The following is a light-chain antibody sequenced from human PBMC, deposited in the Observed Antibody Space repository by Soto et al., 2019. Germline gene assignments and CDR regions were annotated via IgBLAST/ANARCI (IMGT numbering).Light chain of an antibody. J-gene: IGKJ5*01. CDR2: GAS. V-gene: IGKV3-20*01. CDR3: QQYGSSPPIT. Sequence: EIVVTQSPGTLSLSPGERATLSCRASRSVSSSYLAWYQQKPGQAPRLLIYGASSRATGIPDRFSGSWSGTDFTLTISRLEPEDFAVYYCQQYGSSPPITFGQGTRLEIK. CDR1: RSVSSSY.